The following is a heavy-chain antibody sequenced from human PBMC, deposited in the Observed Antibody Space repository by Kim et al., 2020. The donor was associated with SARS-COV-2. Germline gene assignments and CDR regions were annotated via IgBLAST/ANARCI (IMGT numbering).Heavy chain of an antibody. CDR3: ARGGSGFGELHLNY. D-gene: IGHD3-10*01. Sequence: VDSVKGRFTISRDNAKNSLYLQMNSLRAEDTAVYYCARGGSGFGELHLNYWGQGTLVTVSS. V-gene: IGHV3-7*01. J-gene: IGHJ4*02.